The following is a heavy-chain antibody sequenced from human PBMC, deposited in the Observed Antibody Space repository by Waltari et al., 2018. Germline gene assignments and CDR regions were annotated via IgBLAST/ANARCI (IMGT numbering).Heavy chain of an antibody. D-gene: IGHD6-6*01. CDR1: GFTFSSYW. V-gene: IGHV3-7*01. J-gene: IGHJ4*02. Sequence: EVQLVESGGGLVQPGGSLRLSCAASGFTFSSYWMSWVRQAPGKGLEWVANIKQDGSEKYYVDSVKGRFTISRDNAKNSLYLQMNSLRAEDTAVYYWASNEYSSSSPYIDYWGQGTLVTVSS. CDR2: IKQDGSEK. CDR3: ASNEYSSSSPYIDY.